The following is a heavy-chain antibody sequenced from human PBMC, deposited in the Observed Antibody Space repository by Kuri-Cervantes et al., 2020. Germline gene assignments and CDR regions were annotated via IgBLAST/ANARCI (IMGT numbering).Heavy chain of an antibody. D-gene: IGHD4-11*01. Sequence: SETLSLTCAVYGGSFSGYYWSWIRQPPGKGLEWIGTIYYSGSTYYNPSLKSRVTISVDTSKNQFSLKLSSVTAADTAVYYCARHEWYSNYYFDCWGQGTLVTVSS. J-gene: IGHJ4*02. V-gene: IGHV4-34*01. CDR2: IYYSGST. CDR3: ARHEWYSNYYFDC. CDR1: GGSFSGYY.